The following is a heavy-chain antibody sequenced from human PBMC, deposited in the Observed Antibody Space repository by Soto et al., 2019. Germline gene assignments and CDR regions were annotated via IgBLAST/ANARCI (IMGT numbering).Heavy chain of an antibody. CDR2: IIPIFGTA. CDR3: ASESTVVMRHRGYYGMDV. V-gene: IGHV1-69*06. CDR1: GGTFSSYA. J-gene: IGHJ6*02. Sequence: SVKVSCKASGGTFSSYAISWVRQAPGQGLGWMGGIIPIFGTANYAQKFQGRVTITADKSTSTAYMELSSLRSEDTAVYYCASESTVVMRHRGYYGMDVWGQGTTVTVSS. D-gene: IGHD2-15*01.